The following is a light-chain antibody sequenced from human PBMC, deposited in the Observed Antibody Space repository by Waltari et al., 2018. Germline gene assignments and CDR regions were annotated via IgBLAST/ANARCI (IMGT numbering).Light chain of an antibody. CDR2: VNSDGSH. CDR3: QTGGLGIWV. CDR1: TGRSSYA. J-gene: IGLJ3*02. Sequence: QLLLPQSPSASASLAPSVRPTCTPTTGRSSYAVARPPPQPEKGPRYLMKVNSDGSHIKGDVIPDRFSGSSSGAERYLTISSLQSEDEADYYCQTGGLGIWVFGGGTKLTVL. V-gene: IGLV4-69*01.